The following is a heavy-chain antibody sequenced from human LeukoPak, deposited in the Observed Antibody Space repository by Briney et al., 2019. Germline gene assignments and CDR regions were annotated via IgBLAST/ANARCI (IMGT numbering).Heavy chain of an antibody. Sequence: GGSLRLSCETSRLTFSSYEMNWVRQAPGKGLEWVSYISRSGSTIYYADSVKGRFTISRDNAKNSLYLQMNSLRAEDTAVYYCARGFGGQFFDSWGQGTLVTVSS. V-gene: IGHV3-48*03. CDR2: ISRSGSTI. D-gene: IGHD3-10*01. J-gene: IGHJ4*02. CDR1: RLTFSSYE. CDR3: ARGFGGQFFDS.